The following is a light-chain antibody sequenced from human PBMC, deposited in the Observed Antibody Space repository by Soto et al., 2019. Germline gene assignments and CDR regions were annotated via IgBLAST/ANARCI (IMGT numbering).Light chain of an antibody. Sequence: QSALTQPPSASGTPGQRVTISCSGSSSNIGSNYVYWYQQLPGTAPKLLIYRNNQRPSGVPDRFSGSKSGTSASLAISGLRSEDEAHYYCAAWDGSLSGPVFGGGTKLTVL. V-gene: IGLV1-47*01. CDR3: AAWDGSLSGPV. CDR2: RNN. J-gene: IGLJ2*01. CDR1: SSNIGSNY.